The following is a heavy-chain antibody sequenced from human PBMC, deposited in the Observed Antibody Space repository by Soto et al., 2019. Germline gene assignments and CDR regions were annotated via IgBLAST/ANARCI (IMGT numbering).Heavy chain of an antibody. CDR2: ISASSTYI. V-gene: IGHV3-21*01. D-gene: IGHD5-12*01. CDR3: ARGWLRDPWMY. J-gene: IGHJ4*02. CDR1: GFIFSSYT. Sequence: EVQLVESGGGLVKPGGSLRLSCAASGFIFSSYTMNWVRQAPGKGLEWVSSISASSTYIYYADSLKGRFTISRDNAHNSLYLQVNSLRAEDTAVYYCARGWLRDPWMYWGQGTLVTASS.